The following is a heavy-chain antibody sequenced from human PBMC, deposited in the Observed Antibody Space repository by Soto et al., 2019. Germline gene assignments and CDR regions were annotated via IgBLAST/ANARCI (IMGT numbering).Heavy chain of an antibody. CDR1: GGSISSNSYY. CDR3: ARHAAYDSVWGKSDGSDY. CDR2: MYYSGAT. J-gene: IGHJ4*02. V-gene: IGHV4-39*01. D-gene: IGHD3-16*01. Sequence: QLQLQESGPGLVKHSETLSLACTVSGGSISSNSYYWDWIRQPPGKGLEWIGSMYYSGATYHNPSLQSRVTISVDTSKNQFSLHLSSVTAADTAVYYCARHAAYDSVWGKSDGSDYWGQGTLVTVSS.